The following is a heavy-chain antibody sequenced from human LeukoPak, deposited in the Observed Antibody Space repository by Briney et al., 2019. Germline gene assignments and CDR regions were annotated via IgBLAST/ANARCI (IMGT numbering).Heavy chain of an antibody. J-gene: IGHJ6*04. CDR2: ISYDGSNK. CDR3: ATRLCTIAACRASSYKSLDV. Sequence: PGGSLRLSCAASGFTFSSYAMHWVRQAPGKGLEWVAVISYDGSNKSYADSVKGRFTISRDNAKNSVHLQMNSLRAEDTAVYYCATRLCTIAACRASSYKSLDVWGKGTTVTVSS. D-gene: IGHD2-8*01. CDR1: GFTFSSYA. V-gene: IGHV3-30-3*01.